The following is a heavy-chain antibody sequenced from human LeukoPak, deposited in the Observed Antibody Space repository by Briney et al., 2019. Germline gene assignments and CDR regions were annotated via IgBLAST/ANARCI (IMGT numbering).Heavy chain of an antibody. V-gene: IGHV1-18*01. CDR1: GYTFTSYG. Sequence: ASVKVSCKASGYTFTSYGISWVRQAPGQGLEWMRWISAYNGNTNYAQKLQGRVTMTTDTSTSTAYMELRSLRSDDTAVYYCARESSHYYYYGMDVWGQGTTVTVSS. CDR3: ARESSHYYYYGMDV. CDR2: ISAYNGNT. J-gene: IGHJ6*02.